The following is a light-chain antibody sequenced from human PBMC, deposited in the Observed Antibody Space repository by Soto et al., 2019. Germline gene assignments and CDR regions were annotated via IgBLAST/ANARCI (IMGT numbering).Light chain of an antibody. CDR3: QQYDSSRT. V-gene: IGKV1-5*01. CDR1: HSISTW. J-gene: IGKJ5*01. CDR2: DVS. Sequence: QITQSASTLSASVGDRVTITCRASHSISTWLAWYQQKPGRAPRLLIYDVSNLESGVPSRFSGSGSGTEFTLTITSLQPEDFAIYYCQQYDSSRTFGQGTRLEIK.